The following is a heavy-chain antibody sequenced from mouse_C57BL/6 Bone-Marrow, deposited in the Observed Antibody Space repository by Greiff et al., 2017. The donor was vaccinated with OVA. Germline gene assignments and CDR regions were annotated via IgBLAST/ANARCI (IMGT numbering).Heavy chain of an antibody. CDR2: INPNYGTT. CDR3: ARGNSSGYPLFFDY. Sequence: VQLKQSGPELVKPGASVKISCKASGYSFTDYNMNWVKQSNGKSLEWIGVINPNYGTTSYNQKFKGKATLTVDQSSSTAYMQLNSLTSEDSAVYYCARGNSSGYPLFFDYWGQGTTLTVSS. V-gene: IGHV1-39*01. J-gene: IGHJ2*01. CDR1: GYSFTDYN. D-gene: IGHD3-2*02.